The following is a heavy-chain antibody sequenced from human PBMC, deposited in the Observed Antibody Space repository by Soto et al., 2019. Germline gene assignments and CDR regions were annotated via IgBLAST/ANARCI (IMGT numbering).Heavy chain of an antibody. D-gene: IGHD6-19*01. Sequence: PGGSLRLSCAASVFSLGIYWMSWVRQAPGKGLEWVANINQDGREKYYVDSVKGRFTIFRDNAKNSMYLQMTNLRVEDTAVYYSARLRRARSGSNYFDSWGQGALVTVSS. CDR3: ARLRRARSGSNYFDS. CDR2: INQDGREK. J-gene: IGHJ4*02. CDR1: VFSLGIYW. V-gene: IGHV3-7*03.